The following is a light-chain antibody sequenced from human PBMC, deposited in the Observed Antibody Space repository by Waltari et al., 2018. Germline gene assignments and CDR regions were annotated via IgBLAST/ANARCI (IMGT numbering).Light chain of an antibody. J-gene: IGKJ2*03. CDR2: EAS. V-gene: IGKV3-15*01. CDR1: QSVSTN. CDR3: QQYNDWYS. Sequence: EKVMTQSPDTLSVSPGEVVTLSCRASQSVSTNVAWYQQRPGQAPRLLIYEASPRASGIPARFSGSGSGTEFTLTISGLQSEDCALYYCQQYNDWYSFGQGTKLAIK.